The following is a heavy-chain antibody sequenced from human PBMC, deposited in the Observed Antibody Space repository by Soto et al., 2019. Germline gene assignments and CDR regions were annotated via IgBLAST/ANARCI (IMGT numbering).Heavy chain of an antibody. CDR2: IFAGGGST. Sequence: TWWSLRLCCAPSGFTFSNYAMFWFRQAPGKGLEWVSTIFAGGGSTYYADSVKGRFTISRDNSKNILFLQMDNLRAEDTAVYFCAKDLIRGDGYIDFDYWGQGTLVTVSS. V-gene: IGHV3-23*01. D-gene: IGHD3-10*01. CDR1: GFTFSNYA. CDR3: AKDLIRGDGYIDFDY. J-gene: IGHJ4*02.